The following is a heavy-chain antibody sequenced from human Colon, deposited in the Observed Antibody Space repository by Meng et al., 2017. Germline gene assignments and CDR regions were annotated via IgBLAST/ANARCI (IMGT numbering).Heavy chain of an antibody. CDR2: INEDGREE. D-gene: IGHD6-6*01. CDR3: VYLASSANHYHQTDY. Sequence: GESLKISCAASGFAFNRCWMSWVRQAPGQGLEWVANINEDGREETYVDSVKGRFSISRDNARNSLFLQMNSLRVEDTAVYYCVYLASSANHYHQTDYWGQGTLVTVSS. J-gene: IGHJ4*02. V-gene: IGHV3-7*01. CDR1: GFAFNRCW.